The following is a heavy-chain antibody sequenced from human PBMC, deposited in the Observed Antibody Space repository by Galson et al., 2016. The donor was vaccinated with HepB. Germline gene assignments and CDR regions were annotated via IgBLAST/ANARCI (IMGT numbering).Heavy chain of an antibody. Sequence: SLRLSCAASGFTFSSYGMHWVRQAPGKGLEWVAVIWYDGINKYYADSVKGRFTISRDNSKNMLNLQMNSLRAEDTAVYYCARDQYDFWSGYSLYGMDVWGQGTTVTVSS. CDR2: IWYDGINK. D-gene: IGHD3-3*01. J-gene: IGHJ6*02. CDR1: GFTFSSYG. V-gene: IGHV3-33*01. CDR3: ARDQYDFWSGYSLYGMDV.